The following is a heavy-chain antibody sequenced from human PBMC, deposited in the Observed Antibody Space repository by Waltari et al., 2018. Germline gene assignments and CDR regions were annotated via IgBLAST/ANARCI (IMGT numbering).Heavy chain of an antibody. CDR3: ARDRYYDSSGYRRPRYFDL. Sequence: SISSYYWSWIRQPAGKGLEWIGRIYTSGSTNYNPSLKSRVTMSVDTSKNQFSLKLSSVTAADTAVYYCARDRYYDSSGYRRPRYFDLWGRGTLVTVSS. D-gene: IGHD3-22*01. CDR2: IYTSGST. J-gene: IGHJ2*01. CDR1: SISSYY. V-gene: IGHV4-4*07.